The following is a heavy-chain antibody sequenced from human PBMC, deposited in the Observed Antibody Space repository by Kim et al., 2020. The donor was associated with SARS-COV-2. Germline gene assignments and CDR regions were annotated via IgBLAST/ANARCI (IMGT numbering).Heavy chain of an antibody. Sequence: SETLSLTCAVYGESFSGYYWTWVRQPPGRGLEWIADINDGGTTNYNPFLKSRVTISVDRSKSQFSLKMMSVTAADTAVYYCARVAYSQGPRREFDYWGQG. CDR2: INDGGTT. CDR1: GESFSGYY. V-gene: IGHV4-34*01. CDR3: ARVAYSQGPRREFDY. D-gene: IGHD2-21*01. J-gene: IGHJ4*02.